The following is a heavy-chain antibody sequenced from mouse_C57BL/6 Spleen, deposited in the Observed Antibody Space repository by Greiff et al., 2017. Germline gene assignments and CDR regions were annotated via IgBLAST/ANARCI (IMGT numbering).Heavy chain of an antibody. V-gene: IGHV6-6*01. J-gene: IGHJ1*03. D-gene: IGHD4-1*02. CDR1: GFTFSDAW. Sequence: EVNVVESGGGLVQPGGSMKLSCAASGFTFSDAWMDWVRQSPEKGLEWVAEIRNKANNHATYYAESVKGRFTISRDDSKSSVYLQMNSLRAEDTGIYYCTRSSTGLRHWYFDVWGTGTTVTVSS. CDR2: IRNKANNHAT. CDR3: TRSSTGLRHWYFDV.